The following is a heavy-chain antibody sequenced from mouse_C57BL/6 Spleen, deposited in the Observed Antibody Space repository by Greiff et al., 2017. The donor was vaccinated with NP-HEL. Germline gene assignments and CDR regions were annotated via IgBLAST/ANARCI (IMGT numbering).Heavy chain of an antibody. CDR3: ARLNWDWYFDV. CDR2: IRNKANGYTT. V-gene: IGHV7-3*01. J-gene: IGHJ1*03. D-gene: IGHD4-1*02. Sequence: EVQVVESGGGLVQPGGSLSLSCAASGFTFTDYYMSWVRQPPGKALEWLGFIRNKANGYTTEYSASVKGRFTISRDNSQSILYLQMNALRAEDSATYYCARLNWDWYFDVWGTGTTVTVSS. CDR1: GFTFTDYY.